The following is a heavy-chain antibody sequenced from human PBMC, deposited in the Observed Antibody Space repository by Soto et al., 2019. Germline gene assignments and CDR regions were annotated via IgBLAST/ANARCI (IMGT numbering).Heavy chain of an antibody. D-gene: IGHD3-22*01. CDR3: ARVGYYARSSFYAPFDF. J-gene: IGHJ4*02. Sequence: NPSETLSLTCAVYGGSFSGYYCSWIRQPPWKGLEWIGEINHSGITGYNPSLKSRVTISIDTSKSQFSLRLNSVTAADTAAYYCARVGYYARSSFYAPFDFWAQRTLLTVSS. V-gene: IGHV4-34*01. CDR2: INHSGIT. CDR1: GGSFSGYY.